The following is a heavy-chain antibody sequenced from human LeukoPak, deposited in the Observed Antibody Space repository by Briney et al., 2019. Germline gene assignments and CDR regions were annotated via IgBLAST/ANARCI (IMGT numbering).Heavy chain of an antibody. CDR2: ISSSGSTI. V-gene: IGHV3-11*01. Sequence: GGSLRLSCAASGFTFSDYYMSWIRQAPGKGLEWVSYISSSGSTIYYADSVKGRFTISRDNAKNSLYLQMNSLRAEDTAVYYCARDKRDNXYSXGXXXXLDYWGQGTLVTVS. J-gene: IGHJ4*02. D-gene: IGHD3-22*01. CDR1: GFTFSDYY. CDR3: ARDKRDNXYSXGXXXXLDY.